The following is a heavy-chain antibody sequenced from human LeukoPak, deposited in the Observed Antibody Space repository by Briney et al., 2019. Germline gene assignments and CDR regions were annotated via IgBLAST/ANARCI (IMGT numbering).Heavy chain of an antibody. V-gene: IGHV4-39*07. CDR2: IYYSGST. CDR1: GGSISSSSYY. Sequence: SETLSLTCTVSGGSISSSSYYWGWIRQPPGKGLEWIGSIYYSGSTHYNPSLKSRATISVDTSKNHFSLKLSSVTAADTAVYYCARDLPYSSSWESIDYWGQGTLVTVSS. D-gene: IGHD6-13*01. J-gene: IGHJ4*02. CDR3: ARDLPYSSSWESIDY.